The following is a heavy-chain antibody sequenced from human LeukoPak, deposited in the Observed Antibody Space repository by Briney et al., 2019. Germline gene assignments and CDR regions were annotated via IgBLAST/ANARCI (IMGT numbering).Heavy chain of an antibody. D-gene: IGHD1-1*01. CDR3: AEVERRNY. Sequence: PSETLSLTCAVSGYSISSGYYWGCIRQPPGRGLEWIGSIYHSGSTYYNPSRKSRVTISVDTSKIHFSSKLRAVTAADTAVYYCAEVERRNYWGQGTLVTVSS. V-gene: IGHV4-38-2*01. J-gene: IGHJ4*02. CDR2: IYHSGST. CDR1: GYSISSGYY.